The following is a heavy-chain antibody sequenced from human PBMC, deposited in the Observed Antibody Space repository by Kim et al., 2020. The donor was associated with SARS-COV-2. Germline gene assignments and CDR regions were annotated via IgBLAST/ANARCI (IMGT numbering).Heavy chain of an antibody. CDR2: ISGSGGST. J-gene: IGHJ4*02. CDR1: GFTFSSYD. Sequence: GWSLRLSCAASGFTFSSYDMSWVRQDPGKGLEWVSAISGSGGSTYYADSVKGRFTISRDNSKNTLYLQMNSLRAEDTAVYYCATKGGYSSGWYLVYWGQGALVAVSS. CDR3: ATKGGYSSGWYLVY. D-gene: IGHD6-19*01. V-gene: IGHV3-23*01.